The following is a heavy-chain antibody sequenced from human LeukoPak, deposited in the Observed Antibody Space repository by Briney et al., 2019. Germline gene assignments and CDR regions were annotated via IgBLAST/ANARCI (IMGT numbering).Heavy chain of an antibody. CDR1: GGSISSYY. CDR2: IYTSGST. D-gene: IGHD1-26*01. CDR3: ARGTAEGGSYQIHYYYYMDV. Sequence: SETLSLTCTVSGGSISSYYWSWIRQPARKGLEWIGRIYTSGSTNYNPSLKSRVTMSVDTSKNQFSLKLSSVTAADTAVYYCARGTAEGGSYQIHYYYYMDVWGKGTTATVSS. V-gene: IGHV4-4*07. J-gene: IGHJ6*03.